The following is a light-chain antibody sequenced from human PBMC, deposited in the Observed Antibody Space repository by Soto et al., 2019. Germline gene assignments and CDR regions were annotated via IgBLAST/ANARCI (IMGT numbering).Light chain of an antibody. CDR1: QSVSSY. J-gene: IGKJ3*01. V-gene: IGKV3-11*01. Sequence: IVLTQSPATLSLSPGSRATLSCRASQSVSSYLAWYQQKPGQAPRLLILGASNRATGIPARCSGSGAGTDFALTISSLEPEDFAVYYCQQRSNWRPEFTCGPGTKV. CDR2: GAS. CDR3: QQRSNWRPEFT.